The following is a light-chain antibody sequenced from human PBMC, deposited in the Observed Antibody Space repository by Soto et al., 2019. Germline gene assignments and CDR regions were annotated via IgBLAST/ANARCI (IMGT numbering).Light chain of an antibody. Sequence: EIVLTQSPATLSLSPGERATISCRASQSVSSSSLAWYQQKPGQAPMLLIYGASSRASGIPDRFSGSGSGTDFTLTISSLQPEDFAVFYCQQYGSSPYTFGQGTKVEIK. J-gene: IGKJ2*01. CDR2: GAS. CDR3: QQYGSSPYT. V-gene: IGKV3-20*01. CDR1: QSVSSSS.